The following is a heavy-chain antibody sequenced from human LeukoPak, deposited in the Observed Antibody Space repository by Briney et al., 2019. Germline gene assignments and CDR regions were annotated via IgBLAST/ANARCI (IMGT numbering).Heavy chain of an antibody. V-gene: IGHV3-64D*06. CDR3: VKGLYVVYQGFDY. CDR1: GFTVSTDH. J-gene: IGHJ4*02. CDR2: ISSNGGST. D-gene: IGHD2-8*02. Sequence: GGSLRLSCAASGFTVSTDHMSWVRQAPGKGLEYVSAISSNGGSTYYADSVKGRFTISRDNSKNTLYLQMSSLRAEDTAVYYCVKGLYVVYQGFDYWGQGTLVTVSS.